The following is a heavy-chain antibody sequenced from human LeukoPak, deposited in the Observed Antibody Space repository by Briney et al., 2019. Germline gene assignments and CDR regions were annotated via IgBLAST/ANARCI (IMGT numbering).Heavy chain of an antibody. CDR3: AREQQLGYYYCYYMDV. D-gene: IGHD6-13*01. CDR1: GFTFGSYS. J-gene: IGHJ6*03. CDR2: ISSSSSTR. Sequence: GGSLRLSCAASGFTFGSYSMNWVRQAPGKGLEWVSYISSSSSTRYYADSVKGRFTISRVSAKNSLYLQMNSLRAEDTAVYYCAREQQLGYYYCYYMDVWGKGTTVTVSS. V-gene: IGHV3-48*01.